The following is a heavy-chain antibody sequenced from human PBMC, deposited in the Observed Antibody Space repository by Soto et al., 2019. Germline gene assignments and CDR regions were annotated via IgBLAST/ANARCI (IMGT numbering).Heavy chain of an antibody. CDR3: ASSIAAAGHYYYYYGMDV. V-gene: IGHV1-69*13. D-gene: IGHD6-13*01. CDR1: GGTFSSYA. J-gene: IGHJ6*04. CDR2: IIPIFGTA. Sequence: SVKVSCKASGGTFSSYAISWVRQAPGQGLEWMGGIIPIFGTANYAQKFQGRVTITADESTSTAYMELSSLRSEDTAVYYCASSIAAAGHYYYYYGMDVWGKGPRVTVSS.